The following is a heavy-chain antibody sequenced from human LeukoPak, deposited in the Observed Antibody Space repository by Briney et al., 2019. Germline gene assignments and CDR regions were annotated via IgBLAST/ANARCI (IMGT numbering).Heavy chain of an antibody. V-gene: IGHV1-69*05. CDR2: IIPIFGTA. CDR1: GGTFSSYA. Sequence: SVKVSCKASGGTFSSYAISWVRQAPGQGLEWMGGIIPIFGTANHAQKFQGRVTITTDESTSTAYMELSSLRSEDTAVYYCARAIVSITIFGVVTGFDPWGQGTLVTVSS. CDR3: ARAIVSITIFGVVTGFDP. D-gene: IGHD3-3*01. J-gene: IGHJ5*02.